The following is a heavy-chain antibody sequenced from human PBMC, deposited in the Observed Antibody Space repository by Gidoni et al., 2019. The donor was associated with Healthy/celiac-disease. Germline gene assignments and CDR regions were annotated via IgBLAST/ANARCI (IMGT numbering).Heavy chain of an antibody. CDR3: AKKPPTEWGGAGSQPNWFDP. Sequence: EVQLLESGGGLVQPGGSLRLSCGASGFTLSSYAISWVRQAPGKGLEWVSASRVSSGSIDYADYVKCRFTISRDNSKNTLYLQMNSLRAEDTAVYYCAKKPPTEWGGAGSQPNWFDPWGQGTLVTVSS. CDR1: GFTLSSYA. V-gene: IGHV3-23*01. CDR2: SRVSSGSI. J-gene: IGHJ5*02. D-gene: IGHD2-21*01.